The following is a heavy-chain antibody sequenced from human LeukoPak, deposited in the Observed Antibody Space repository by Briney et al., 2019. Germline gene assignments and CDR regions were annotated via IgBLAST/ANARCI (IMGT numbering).Heavy chain of an antibody. J-gene: IGHJ5*02. CDR3: AKPLGYCTGGVCYSNYFDP. CDR2: ISGSGGNT. V-gene: IGHV3-23*01. Sequence: GGSLRLSCAASGFTFYNYAMSWVRQAPGKGLEWVSTISGSGGNTYYADSVKGRFIISRDNSENTLYLQMNSLRAEDTAVYYCAKPLGYCTGGVCYSNYFDPWGQGTLVTVSS. D-gene: IGHD2-8*02. CDR1: GFTFYNYA.